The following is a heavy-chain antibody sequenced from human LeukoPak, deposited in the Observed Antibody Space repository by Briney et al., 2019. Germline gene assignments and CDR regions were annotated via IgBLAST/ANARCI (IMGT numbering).Heavy chain of an antibody. D-gene: IGHD1-14*01. Sequence: GGSLRLSCAASGFTFSTYAMSWVRQAPGKGLEWVSAISGSGGSKYYADYVKGRFTISRDNSKYTLYLQMNRLSAEDTAVYYCAHSTIISPTTGEYFQHWGQGTLVTVSS. J-gene: IGHJ1*01. V-gene: IGHV3-23*01. CDR1: GFTFSTYA. CDR2: ISGSGGSK. CDR3: AHSTIISPTTGEYFQH.